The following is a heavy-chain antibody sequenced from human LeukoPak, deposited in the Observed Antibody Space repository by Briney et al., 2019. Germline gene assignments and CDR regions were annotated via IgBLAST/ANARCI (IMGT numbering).Heavy chain of an antibody. CDR3: ARDFKYYGSSGYYAFDI. J-gene: IGHJ3*02. CDR1: GGSTSSYY. D-gene: IGHD3-22*01. V-gene: IGHV4-59*01. Sequence: SETLSLTCTVSGGSTSSYYWSWIRQPPGKGLEWIGYIYYSGSTNYNPSLKSRVTISVDTSKNQFSLKLTSVTAADTAVYYCARDFKYYGSSGYYAFDIWGQGTMVTVSS. CDR2: IYYSGST.